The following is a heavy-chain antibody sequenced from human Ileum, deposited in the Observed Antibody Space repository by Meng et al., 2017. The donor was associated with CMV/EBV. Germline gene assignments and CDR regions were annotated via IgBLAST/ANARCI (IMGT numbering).Heavy chain of an antibody. D-gene: IGHD5-18*01. Sequence: ASVKVSCKASGYTFSGYYMHWLRQAPGQGLEWMGWISPHGDDTRYAQKFQGRVTMTRNTSISTVSMDLSRLKSDDTAVYYCASGYSEGLDVWGQGTTVTVSS. J-gene: IGHJ6*02. CDR3: ASGYSEGLDV. V-gene: IGHV1-2*02. CDR2: ISPHGDDT. CDR1: GYTFSGYY.